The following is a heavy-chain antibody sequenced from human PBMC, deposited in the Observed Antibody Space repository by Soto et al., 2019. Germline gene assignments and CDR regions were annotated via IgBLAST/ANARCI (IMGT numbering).Heavy chain of an antibody. CDR1: GGSISSYY. CDR3: ARVNFGVVTYYYIDV. J-gene: IGHJ6*03. CDR2: IYYSGST. V-gene: IGHV4-59*01. D-gene: IGHD3-3*01. Sequence: SETLSLTCTVSGGSISSYYWSWIRQPPGKGLEWIGYIYYSGSTNYNPSLKSRVTISVDTSKNQFSLKLSSVTAADTAVYYCARVNFGVVTYYYIDVWGKGTTVTVSS.